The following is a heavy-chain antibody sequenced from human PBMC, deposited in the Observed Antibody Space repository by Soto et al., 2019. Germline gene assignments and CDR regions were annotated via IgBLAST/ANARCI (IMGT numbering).Heavy chain of an antibody. D-gene: IGHD3-16*01. V-gene: IGHV1-18*01. CDR2: ISACNGNT. CDR1: GYTFTSYG. J-gene: IGHJ4*02. Sequence: ASVKVSCKASGYTFTSYGISWVRQASGQGLEWMGWISACNGNTNYAQKLQGRVTMTTDTSTSTAYMELRSLRSDDTAVYYCARDYGFASCGDYCDYWGQGTLVTVSS. CDR3: ARDYGFASCGDYCDY.